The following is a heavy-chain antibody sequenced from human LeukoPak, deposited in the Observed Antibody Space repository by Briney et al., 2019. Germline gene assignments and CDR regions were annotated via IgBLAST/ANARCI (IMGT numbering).Heavy chain of an antibody. V-gene: IGHV3-48*03. Sequence: PGGSLRLSCAASGFTFSSYEMNWVGQAPGKGGEGGSYISSRGSTIYYADSVKGRFTISRDNAKNSLYLQMNSLRAEDTAVYYCAELGITMIGGVWGKGTTVTISS. D-gene: IGHD3-10*02. CDR3: AELGITMIGGV. J-gene: IGHJ6*04. CDR1: GFTFSSYE. CDR2: ISSRGSTI.